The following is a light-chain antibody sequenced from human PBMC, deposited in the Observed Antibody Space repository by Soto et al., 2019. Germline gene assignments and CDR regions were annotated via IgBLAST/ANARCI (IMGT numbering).Light chain of an antibody. Sequence: DIQMTQSPSSLSASVGDRVTITSRASQSISSYLNWYQQKPGKAPKLLIYAASSLQSGVPSRFSGSGSGTDFTLTISSLQPEDFATYYCQQSYSTFVTFGQGTKVDIK. CDR3: QQSYSTFVT. CDR1: QSISSY. V-gene: IGKV1-39*01. J-gene: IGKJ1*01. CDR2: AAS.